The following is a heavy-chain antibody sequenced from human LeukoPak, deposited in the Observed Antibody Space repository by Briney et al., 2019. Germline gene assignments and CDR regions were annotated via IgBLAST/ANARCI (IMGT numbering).Heavy chain of an antibody. V-gene: IGHV3-33*01. CDR1: GFTFSSYG. J-gene: IGHJ3*02. D-gene: IGHD3-22*01. CDR3: KWLLLRTDAFDI. Sequence: GGSLRLSCAASGFTFSSYGMHWVRQAPGKGLEWVAVIWYDGSNKYYADSVKGRFTISRDNSKNTLYLQMNSLRAEDTAVYYCKWLLLRTDAFDIWGQGTMVTVSS. CDR2: IWYDGSNK.